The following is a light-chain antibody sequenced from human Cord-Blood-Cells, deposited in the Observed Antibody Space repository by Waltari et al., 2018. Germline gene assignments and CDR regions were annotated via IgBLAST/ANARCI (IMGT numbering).Light chain of an antibody. Sequence: DIVLTQSPANLSLSPGERATLSCRASQRVSSYLAWYQQKPGQAPRLLIYDASNRASGIPARFSGSGSGTDFTRTISSLGPEDFAVYYCQQRSNWPLTFGGGTKVEIK. J-gene: IGKJ4*01. V-gene: IGKV3-11*01. CDR1: QRVSSY. CDR2: DAS. CDR3: QQRSNWPLT.